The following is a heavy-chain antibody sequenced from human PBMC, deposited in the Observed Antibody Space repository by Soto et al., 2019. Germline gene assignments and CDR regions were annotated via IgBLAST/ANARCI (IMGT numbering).Heavy chain of an antibody. CDR2: ISAYNGNT. D-gene: IGHD3-3*01. J-gene: IGHJ3*02. CDR1: GYTFTSYG. Sequence: ASVKVSCKASGYTFTSYGISWVRQAPGQGLEWMGWISAYNGNTNYAQKLQGRVTMTTDTSTSTAYMELRSLRSDDTAVYYCARDLPTLTRITIFGVVNAFDIWGQGTMVTVSS. V-gene: IGHV1-18*01. CDR3: ARDLPTLTRITIFGVVNAFDI.